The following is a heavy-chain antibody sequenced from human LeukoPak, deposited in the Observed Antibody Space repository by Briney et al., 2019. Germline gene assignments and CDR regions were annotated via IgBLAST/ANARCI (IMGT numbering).Heavy chain of an antibody. J-gene: IGHJ4*02. CDR2: IKQDGSEK. Sequence: HPGGSLRLSCAASGFTFSSYGMSWVRQAPGKGLEWVANIKQDGSEKYYVDSVKGRFTISRDNAKNSLYLQMNSLRAEDTAVYYCARDLNYYDSSGYFDYWGQGTLVTVSS. CDR1: GFTFSSYG. D-gene: IGHD3-22*01. V-gene: IGHV3-7*01. CDR3: ARDLNYYDSSGYFDY.